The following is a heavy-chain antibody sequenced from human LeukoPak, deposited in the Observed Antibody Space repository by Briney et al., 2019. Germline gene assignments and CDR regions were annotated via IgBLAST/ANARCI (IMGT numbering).Heavy chain of an antibody. CDR2: INHSGST. CDR3: ARGHTVTTGSYNWFDP. Sequence: SETLSLTCAVYGGSFSGYYWSWIRQTPGKGLEWIGEINHSGSTNYNPSLKSRVTISVDTSKNQFSLKLSSVTAADTAVYYCARGHTVTTGSYNWFDPWGQGTLVTVSS. V-gene: IGHV4-34*01. CDR1: GGSFSGYY. D-gene: IGHD4-4*01. J-gene: IGHJ5*02.